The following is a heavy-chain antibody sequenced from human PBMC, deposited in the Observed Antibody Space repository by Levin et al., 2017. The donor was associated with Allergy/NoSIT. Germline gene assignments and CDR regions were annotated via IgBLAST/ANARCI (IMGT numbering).Heavy chain of an antibody. D-gene: IGHD3-10*01. CDR2: ISYDGSNK. Sequence: GESLKISCAASGFTFSSYGMHWVRQAPGKGLEWVAVISYDGSNKYYADSVKGRFTISRDNSKNTLYLQMNSLRAEDTAVYYCANSSPYGSGSYYDHWTHFSFDYWGQGTLVTVSS. V-gene: IGHV3-30*18. CDR3: ANSSPYGSGSYYDHWTHFSFDY. J-gene: IGHJ4*02. CDR1: GFTFSSYG.